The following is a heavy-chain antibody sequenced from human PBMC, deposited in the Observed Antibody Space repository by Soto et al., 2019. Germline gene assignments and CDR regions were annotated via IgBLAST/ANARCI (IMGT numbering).Heavy chain of an antibody. D-gene: IGHD3-10*01. CDR2: FDPEDGET. V-gene: IGHV1-24*01. J-gene: IGHJ6*02. CDR3: ATSITGDYGYYYSHYGMDV. CDR1: GYNPAEIY. Sequence: GAPVKGALKGSGYNPAEIYLTSVRPASGRRLEWMGCFDPEDGETIYAQKFQGRVTMTEDTSTDTAYMELSSLGSEDTAVYYCATSITGDYGYYYSHYGMDVRGQATTLTVSS.